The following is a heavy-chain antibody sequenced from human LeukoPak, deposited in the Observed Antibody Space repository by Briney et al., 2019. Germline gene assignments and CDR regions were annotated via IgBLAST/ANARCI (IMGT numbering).Heavy chain of an antibody. CDR1: GGTFSSYA. D-gene: IGHD3-3*01. CDR3: ARGVPYPSWSGPHYSDY. CDR2: IIPIFGTA. V-gene: IGHV1-69*13. J-gene: IGHJ4*02. Sequence: ASVKVSCKASGGTFSSYAISWVRQAPGQGLEWMGGIIPIFGTANYAQKFQGRVTITADESTSTAYMELSSLRSEDTAVYYCARGVPYPSWSGPHYSDYWGQGTLVTVSS.